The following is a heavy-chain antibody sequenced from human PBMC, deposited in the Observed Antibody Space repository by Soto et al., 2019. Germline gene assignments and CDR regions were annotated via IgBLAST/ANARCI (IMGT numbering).Heavy chain of an antibody. CDR1: GGSISSSSYY. Sequence: QLQLQESGPGLVKPSETLSLTCTVSGGSISSSSYYWGWIRQPPGEGLEWIGSIYYSGSTYYNPSLKSRVTISVDTSKNQFSLKLSSVTAADTAVYYCARRGYDILTGYWPHWGQGTLVTVSS. CDR2: IYYSGST. CDR3: ARRGYDILTGYWPH. V-gene: IGHV4-39*01. D-gene: IGHD3-9*01. J-gene: IGHJ4*02.